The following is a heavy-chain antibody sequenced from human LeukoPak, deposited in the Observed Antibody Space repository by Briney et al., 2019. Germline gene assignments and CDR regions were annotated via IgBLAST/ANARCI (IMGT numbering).Heavy chain of an antibody. V-gene: IGHV1-69*06. J-gene: IGHJ4*02. CDR3: ARQSYYYDSSGYYYFDY. D-gene: IGHD3-22*01. Sequence: ASVKVSCKASGGTFSSYAISWVRQAPGQGLEWMGGIIPIFGTANYAQKFQGRVTITADKSTSTAYMELSSLRSEDTAVYYCARQSYYYDSSGYYYFDYWGQGTLVTVSS. CDR2: IIPIFGTA. CDR1: GGTFSSYA.